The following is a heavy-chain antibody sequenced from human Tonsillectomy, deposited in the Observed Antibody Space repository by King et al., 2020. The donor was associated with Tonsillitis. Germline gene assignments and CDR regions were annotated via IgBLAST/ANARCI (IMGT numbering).Heavy chain of an antibody. J-gene: IGHJ4*02. CDR1: GFTFSSYG. CDR3: AREPYSGYDLYFDY. V-gene: IGHV3-33*05. D-gene: IGHD5-12*01. Sequence: QLVQSGGGVVQPGRFLRLSCAASGFTFSSYGMHWVRQAPGKGLEWVAVISYDGGNKFYGDSVKGRFIISRDNSDNTLYLQMNSLRAEDSAVYYCAREPYSGYDLYFDYWGQGTLVTVSS. CDR2: ISYDGGNK.